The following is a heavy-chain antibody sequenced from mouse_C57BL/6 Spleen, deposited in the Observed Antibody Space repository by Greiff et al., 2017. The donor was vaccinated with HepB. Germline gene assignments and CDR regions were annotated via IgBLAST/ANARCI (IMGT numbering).Heavy chain of an antibody. CDR2: ISDGGSYT. CDR1: GFTFSSYA. Sequence: EVKVVDSGGGLVKPGGSLKLSCAASGFTFSSYAMSWVRQTPEKRLEWVATISDGGSYTYYPDNVKGRFTISRDNAKNNLYLQMSHLKSEDTAMYYCARDSDYDGWFAYWGQGTLVTVSA. J-gene: IGHJ3*01. CDR3: ARDSDYDGWFAY. D-gene: IGHD2-4*01. V-gene: IGHV5-4*01.